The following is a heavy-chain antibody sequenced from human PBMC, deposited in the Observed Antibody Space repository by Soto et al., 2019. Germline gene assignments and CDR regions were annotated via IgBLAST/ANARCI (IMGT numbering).Heavy chain of an antibody. J-gene: IGHJ6*02. CDR2: IYPGDSDT. CDR1: GYSFTSYW. CDR3: ARHSAFGELDRDSDDYHYHGMDV. V-gene: IGHV5-51*01. D-gene: IGHD3-10*01. Sequence: GESLKISCKGSGYSFTSYWIGWVRQMPGKGLEWMGIIYPGDSDTRYSPSFQGQVTISADKSISTAYLQWSSLKASDTAMYYCARHSAFGELDRDSDDYHYHGMDVWGQGITVTVS.